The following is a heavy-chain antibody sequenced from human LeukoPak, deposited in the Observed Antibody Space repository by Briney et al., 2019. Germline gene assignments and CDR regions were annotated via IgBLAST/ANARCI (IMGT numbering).Heavy chain of an antibody. V-gene: IGHV3-64*04. CDR1: GFTFSSFP. D-gene: IGHD3-10*01. Sequence: GGSLRLSCSGSGFTFSSFPMHWVRQAPGKGLEYVSAISSNGVDTYYADSAKGRFTISRDNPKNTLYLQMNSLRAGDTAVYYCARAVRGALDYWGQGTLVTVSS. CDR3: ARAVRGALDY. CDR2: ISSNGVDT. J-gene: IGHJ4*02.